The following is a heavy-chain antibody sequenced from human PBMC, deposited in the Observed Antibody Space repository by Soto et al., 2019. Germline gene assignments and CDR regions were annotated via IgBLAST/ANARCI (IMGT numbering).Heavy chain of an antibody. CDR2: IIPMFGTA. V-gene: IGHV1-69*01. CDR3: TRGRTPQGLLSTSTVYFDL. CDR1: GVTFSNTA. D-gene: IGHD2-15*01. J-gene: IGHJ4*02. Sequence: QVQLVQSGSEVKKPGSSGRVSCKASGVTFSNTAFTWVRQAPGQGLEWMGGIIPMFGTANYAQRFQGRVTINADEYTNTAYMELMSLKSDDTAVYYCTRGRTPQGLLSTSTVYFDLWGQGTLVTVSS.